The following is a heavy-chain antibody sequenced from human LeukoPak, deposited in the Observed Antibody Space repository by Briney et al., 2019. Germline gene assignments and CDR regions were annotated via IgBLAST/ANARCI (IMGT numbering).Heavy chain of an antibody. CDR2: ISYDGSNK. J-gene: IGHJ4*02. CDR1: GFTFSSYA. V-gene: IGHV3-30*14. CDR3: ARVAPGYTYAYGAPNYFDN. Sequence: GGSETLSCAASGFTFSSYAMHWVRQAPGKGLEWVAVISYDGSNKYYADSVKHRVTISRHDSKNTVYLQMNRLRAEDTALYYCARVAPGYTYAYGAPNYFDNWGQRTL. D-gene: IGHD5-18*01.